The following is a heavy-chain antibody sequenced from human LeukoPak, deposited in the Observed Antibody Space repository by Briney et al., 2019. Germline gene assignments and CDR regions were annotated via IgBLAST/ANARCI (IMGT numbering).Heavy chain of an antibody. CDR3: ARDFIGESGYSGY. CDR2: ISPSGNSV. J-gene: IGHJ4*02. Sequence: GGSLRLSCAVSGFSFSTYSMSWVRQAPRKGLELVSSISPSGNSVYHAYSVKGRFTLSRDNAQNSLYLQMNSLRDEDTGVYYCARDFIGESGYSGYWGQGALVTVSS. D-gene: IGHD3-16*01. CDR1: GFSFSTYS. V-gene: IGHV3-21*01.